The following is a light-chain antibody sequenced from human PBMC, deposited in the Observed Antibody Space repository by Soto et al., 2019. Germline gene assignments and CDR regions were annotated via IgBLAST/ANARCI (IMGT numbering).Light chain of an antibody. CDR3: ATWDDSFRGL. V-gene: IGLV1-40*01. CDR1: SSNIGAHYD. Sequence: QSVLTQPPSVSGAPGQRVTISCTGSSSNIGAHYDVHWYQQLPGTAPKLLIYGNSNRPSGVPDRFSGSKSGTSASLAISGLRAEDEADYYCATWDDSFRGLFGGGTKVTVL. CDR2: GNS. J-gene: IGLJ3*02.